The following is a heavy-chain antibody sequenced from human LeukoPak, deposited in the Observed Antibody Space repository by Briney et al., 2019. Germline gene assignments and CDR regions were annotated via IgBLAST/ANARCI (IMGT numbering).Heavy chain of an antibody. D-gene: IGHD5-12*01. CDR1: GGSFSGYY. V-gene: IGHV4-34*01. J-gene: IGHJ4*02. CDR2: INHSGST. Sequence: SSKTLSLTCAVYGGSFSGYYWTWIRQPPGKGLEWIGEINHSGSTNYNPSLKSRVTVSVDTSKNQFSLKVNSVTATDTAVYYCARARETVAIDYWGQGTRVTVSS. CDR3: ARARETVAIDY.